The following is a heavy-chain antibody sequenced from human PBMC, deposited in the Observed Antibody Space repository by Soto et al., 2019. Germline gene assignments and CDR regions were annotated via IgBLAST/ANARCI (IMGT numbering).Heavy chain of an antibody. Sequence: WGVLVVGYASSVINFSIYAMDWVRQAPGRGLEWVSAISGSGGSTYYADSVKGRFTISIDNSKNTLYLQMNSLRAEDTAVYYCAKDSARGIAVVRGGDYWGQGTMVTVSS. CDR1: VINFSIYA. V-gene: IGHV3-23*01. CDR3: AKDSARGIAVVRGGDY. J-gene: IGHJ4*02. CDR2: ISGSGGST. D-gene: IGHD3-22*01.